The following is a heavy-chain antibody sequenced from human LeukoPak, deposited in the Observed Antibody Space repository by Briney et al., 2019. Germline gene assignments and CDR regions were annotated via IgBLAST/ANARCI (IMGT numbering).Heavy chain of an antibody. V-gene: IGHV3-72*01. CDR2: TRNKPNNYTT. Sequence: GGSLRLSCAASGFTFSDHYMDWVRQAPGKGLEWVGRTRNKPNNYTTEYAASVKGRFTISRDDSKNSLYLQMNSLKTEDTAVYHCARDSYCSGGTCYFHFDYWGQGTLVTVSS. CDR3: ARDSYCSGGTCYFHFDY. CDR1: GFTFSDHY. D-gene: IGHD2-15*01. J-gene: IGHJ4*02.